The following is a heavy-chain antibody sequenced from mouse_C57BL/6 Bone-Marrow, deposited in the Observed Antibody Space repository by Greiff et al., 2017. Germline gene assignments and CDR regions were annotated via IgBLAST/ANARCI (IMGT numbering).Heavy chain of an antibody. CDR3: TRDPYYYGSSWDWYFDV. CDR2: ISSGGDYI. CDR1: GFTFSSYA. D-gene: IGHD1-1*01. V-gene: IGHV5-9-1*02. J-gene: IGHJ1*03. Sequence: EVMLVESGEGLVKPGGSLTLSCAASGFTFSSYAMSWVRQTPEKRLEWVAYISSGGDYIYYADTVKGRFTISRDNARNTLYLQMSSLKSEDTAMYYCTRDPYYYGSSWDWYFDVWGTGTTVTVSS.